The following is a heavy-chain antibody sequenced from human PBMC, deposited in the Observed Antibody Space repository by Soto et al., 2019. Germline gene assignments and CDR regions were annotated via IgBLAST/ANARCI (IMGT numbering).Heavy chain of an antibody. Sequence: GGSLRLSCAASGSTFSDYYMSWIRQAPGKGLEWVSYISSSSSYTNYADSVKGRFTISRDNAKNSLYLQMNSLRAEDTAVYYCARGLGSPRGDVWGQGTTVTVSS. V-gene: IGHV3-11*06. J-gene: IGHJ6*02. D-gene: IGHD3-10*01. CDR3: ARGLGSPRGDV. CDR2: ISSSSSYT. CDR1: GSTFSDYY.